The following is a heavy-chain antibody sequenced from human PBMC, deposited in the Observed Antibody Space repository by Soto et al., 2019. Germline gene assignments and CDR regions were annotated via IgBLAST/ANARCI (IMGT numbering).Heavy chain of an antibody. V-gene: IGHV1-69*13. D-gene: IGHD2-2*01. Sequence: ASVKVSCKASGGTFSSYAISWVRQAPGQGLEWMGGIIPIFGTANYAQKFQGRVTITADESTSTAYMELSSLRSEDTAVYYCARFGVVPAARRYYYYGMDVWGQGTTVTVSS. J-gene: IGHJ6*02. CDR2: IIPIFGTA. CDR3: ARFGVVPAARRYYYYGMDV. CDR1: GGTFSSYA.